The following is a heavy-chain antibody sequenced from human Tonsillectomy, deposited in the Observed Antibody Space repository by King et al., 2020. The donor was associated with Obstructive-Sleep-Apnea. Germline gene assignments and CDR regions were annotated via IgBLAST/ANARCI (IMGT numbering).Heavy chain of an antibody. J-gene: IGHJ4*02. CDR1: GGSISSYY. CDR2: IYYSGST. Sequence: GRGGASETLSLTCTGSGGSISSYYWGWIRQRPGKGLEWIGCIYYSGSTNYNPSLKSRVTISVDTSQNQFSLKLSSVTAADTAVYYWASGQEMATIRYFDYWGQGTLVTVSS. D-gene: IGHD5-24*01. V-gene: IGHV4-59*01. CDR3: ASGQEMATIRYFDY.